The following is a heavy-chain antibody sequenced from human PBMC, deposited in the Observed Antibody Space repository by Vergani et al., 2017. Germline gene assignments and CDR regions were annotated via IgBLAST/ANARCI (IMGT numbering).Heavy chain of an antibody. D-gene: IGHD3-16*01. CDR2: ISSSGSTI. CDR1: GFTFSSYE. J-gene: IGHJ4*02. Sequence: EVQLVESGGGLVQPGGSLRLSCAASGFTFSSYEMNWVRQAPGKGLEWVSYISSSGSTIYYADSVKGRFTISRDNAKNSLYLQMNSLRAEDTAVYYLARRPLLFAPWVYWGQGTLVTVSS. V-gene: IGHV3-48*03. CDR3: ARRPLLFAPWVY.